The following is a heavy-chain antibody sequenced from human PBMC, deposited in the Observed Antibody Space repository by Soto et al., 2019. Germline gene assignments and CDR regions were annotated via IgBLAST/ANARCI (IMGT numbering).Heavy chain of an antibody. V-gene: IGHV1-69*18. CDR2: IIPVFGTS. D-gene: IGHD3-10*01. CDR3: ARDGGFGELKY. Sequence: QVPLVQSGAELKKPGSSVKVSCKASGDTFSGYPINWVRQAPGEGIEWMGRIIPVFGTSNDAQRFEGRVTFTADESTNTAYMELRGLLSEATAVYYCARDGGFGELKYWGPGTLVTVSS. CDR1: GDTFSGYP. J-gene: IGHJ4*02.